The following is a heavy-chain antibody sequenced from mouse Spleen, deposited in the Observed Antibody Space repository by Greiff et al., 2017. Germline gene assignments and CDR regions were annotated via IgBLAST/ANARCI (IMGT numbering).Heavy chain of an antibody. V-gene: IGHV2-6-1*01. CDR2: IWSDGST. CDR1: GFSLTSYG. Sequence: VKVEESGPGLVAPSQSLSITCTISGFSLTSYGVHWVRQPPGKGLEWLVVIWSDGSTTYNSALKSRLSISKDNSKSQVFLKMNSLQTDDTAMYYCARQDYRYVVFDYWGQGTTLTVSS. J-gene: IGHJ2*01. D-gene: IGHD2-14*01. CDR3: ARQDYRYVVFDY.